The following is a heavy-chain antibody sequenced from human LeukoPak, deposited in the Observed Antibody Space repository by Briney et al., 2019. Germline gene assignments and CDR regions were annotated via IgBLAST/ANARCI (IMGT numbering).Heavy chain of an antibody. Sequence: PGRSLRLSCAASGFTFSSYGMHWVRQAPGKGLEWVAVIWYDGSNKYYADSVKGRFTISRDNPKNTLYLQMNSLRAEDTAVYYCARDPSFLGDLYWYFDLWGRGTLVTVSS. CDR3: ARDPSFLGDLYWYFDL. J-gene: IGHJ2*01. CDR1: GFTFSSYG. D-gene: IGHD2-21*02. V-gene: IGHV3-33*01. CDR2: IWYDGSNK.